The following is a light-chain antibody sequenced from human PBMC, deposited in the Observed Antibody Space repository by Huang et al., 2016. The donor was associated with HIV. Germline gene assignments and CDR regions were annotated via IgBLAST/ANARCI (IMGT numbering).Light chain of an antibody. CDR3: QQRNNWPRT. J-gene: IGKJ1*01. V-gene: IGKV3-11*01. CDR2: DAS. CDR1: QSVSSY. Sequence: EIVLTQSPVTLSLSPGERATLSCRASQSVSSYLAWYQQKPGQAPRLLIYDASSRATGIPARFSGSGSGTDFTLTISSLEPEDFAVYHCQQRNNWPRTFGQGTKVEIK.